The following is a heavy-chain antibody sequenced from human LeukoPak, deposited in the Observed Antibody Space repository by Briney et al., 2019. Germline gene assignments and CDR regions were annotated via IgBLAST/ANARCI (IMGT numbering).Heavy chain of an antibody. Sequence: SETLSLTCTVSGGSISSYYWNWIRQPPGKGLEWIGYIYYSGSTNYNPSLKSRVTISVDTSKNQFSLKLSSVTAADTAVYYCARGGGYGEYFDYWGQGTLVTVSS. V-gene: IGHV4-59*08. CDR1: GGSISSYY. CDR2: IYYSGST. CDR3: ARGGGYGEYFDY. J-gene: IGHJ4*02. D-gene: IGHD5-12*01.